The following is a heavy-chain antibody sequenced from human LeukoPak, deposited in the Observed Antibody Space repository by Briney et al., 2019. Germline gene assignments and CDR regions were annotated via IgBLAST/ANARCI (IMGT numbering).Heavy chain of an antibody. CDR2: IHNSGRT. D-gene: IGHD1-14*01. CDR1: GGSVSSYY. J-gene: IGHJ4*02. Sequence: SEALSLTCSVSGGSVSSYYWSWIRQSPGKGLEWIGYIHNSGRTNYNPSLKSRVTGFVDTSKNQVSLRLSSVTAADTAVYYCARHGTISSESYFDYWGQGALVTVSS. CDR3: ARHGTISSESYFDY. V-gene: IGHV4-59*08.